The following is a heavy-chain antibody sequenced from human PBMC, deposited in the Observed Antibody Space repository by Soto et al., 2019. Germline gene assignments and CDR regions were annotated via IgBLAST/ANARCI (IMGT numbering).Heavy chain of an antibody. CDR1: GGSISSSSYY. CDR3: ARQMYSSSWYERNYYYYYMDV. CDR2: IYYSGST. J-gene: IGHJ6*03. Sequence: SETLSLTCTVSGGSISSSSYYWGWIRQPPGKGLEWIGSIYYSGSTYYNPSLKSRVTISVDTSKNQFSLKLSSVTAADTAVYYCARQMYSSSWYERNYYYYYMDVWGKGTTVT. V-gene: IGHV4-39*01. D-gene: IGHD6-13*01.